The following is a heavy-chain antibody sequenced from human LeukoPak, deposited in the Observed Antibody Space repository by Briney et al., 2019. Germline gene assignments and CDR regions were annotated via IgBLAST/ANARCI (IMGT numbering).Heavy chain of an antibody. Sequence: ASVKVSCKASGYTFIDYYMHWVRQAPGQELEWMGWINPNSGGTNYAQKFQGRVTMTRDTSISTAYMELSRLRSDDTAVYYCALNYDILTGYLYYWGQGTLVTVSS. CDR1: GYTFIDYY. D-gene: IGHD3-9*01. V-gene: IGHV1-2*02. CDR3: ALNYDILTGYLYY. J-gene: IGHJ4*02. CDR2: INPNSGGT.